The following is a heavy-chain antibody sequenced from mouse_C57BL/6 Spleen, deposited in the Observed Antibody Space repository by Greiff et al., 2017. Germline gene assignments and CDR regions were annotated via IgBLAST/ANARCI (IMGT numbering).Heavy chain of an antibody. CDR1: GFTFTAYY. CDR2: IRNKANGYTT. J-gene: IGHJ3*01. CDR3: ARWGLGSGYVGFAY. V-gene: IGHV7-3*01. Sequence: EVKLMESGGGLVQPGGSLSLSCAASGFTFTAYYMSWVRQPPGKALEWLGFIRNKANGYTTEYSASVKGRFTISRDNSQSILYLQMNALRAEDSATYYCARWGLGSGYVGFAYWGQGTLVTVSA. D-gene: IGHD3-2*02.